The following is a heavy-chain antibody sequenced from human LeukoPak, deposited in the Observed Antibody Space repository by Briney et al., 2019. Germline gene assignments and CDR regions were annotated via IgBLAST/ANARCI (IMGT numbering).Heavy chain of an antibody. V-gene: IGHV1-2*02. J-gene: IGHJ3*02. CDR1: GYTFIDYY. D-gene: IGHD3-16*01. CDR2: INPNSGGT. CDR3: ARSGSRGRSYDDAFDI. Sequence: WASVKVSCKACGYTFIDYYIHWVRQAPGQGLEWLGWINPNSGGTNYAQKVQGRVNLIREMSINTAYMELSRLTSDDTALYYCARSGSRGRSYDDAFDIWGQGTMVTISS.